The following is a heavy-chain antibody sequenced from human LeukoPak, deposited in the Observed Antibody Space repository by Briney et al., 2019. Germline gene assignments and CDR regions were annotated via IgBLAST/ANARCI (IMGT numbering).Heavy chain of an antibody. D-gene: IGHD3-10*01. CDR1: GFTFSSYA. J-gene: IGHJ4*02. V-gene: IGHV3-23*01. Sequence: GGSLRLSCAASGFTFSSYAMSWVRQAPGKGLEWVSAISHTGSDTYYADSGKDRCSISRDNSKNTLYLQMNSLRAEDTALYYCAKRFYGSGSFYGDWGRGTLVTVSS. CDR2: ISHTGSDT. CDR3: AKRFYGSGSFYGD.